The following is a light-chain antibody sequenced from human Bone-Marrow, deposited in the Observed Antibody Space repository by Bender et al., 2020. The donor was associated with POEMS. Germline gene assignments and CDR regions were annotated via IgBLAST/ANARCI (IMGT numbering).Light chain of an antibody. V-gene: IGLV3-25*03. CDR2: ADS. CDR3: QSADSSANVV. Sequence: SYELTQPPSVSVSPGQTARITCSGDALPKQYAYWYHQKPGQAPVLVIYADSERPSGIPERFSGSSSGTTVTLTISGVQAEDEADYYCQSADSSANVVFGGGTKLSVL. J-gene: IGLJ2*01. CDR1: ALPKQY.